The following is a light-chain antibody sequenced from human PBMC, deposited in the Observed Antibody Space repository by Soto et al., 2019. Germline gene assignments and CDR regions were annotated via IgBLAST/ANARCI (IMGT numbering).Light chain of an antibody. CDR2: TAY. CDR1: QRLFSF. Sequence: DIQMTQFPSSLSASVGDSVTLTCRASQRLFSFLNWYQQAPGRAPKLLISTAYKLQSGVPSRFSGSESGTEFTLTISSLQPEDFAIYFCQQTYSAPFTFGPGTKVDVK. CDR3: QQTYSAPFT. J-gene: IGKJ3*01. V-gene: IGKV1-39*01.